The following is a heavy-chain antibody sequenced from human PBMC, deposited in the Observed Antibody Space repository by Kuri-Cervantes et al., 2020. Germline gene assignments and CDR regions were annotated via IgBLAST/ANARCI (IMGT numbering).Heavy chain of an antibody. J-gene: IGHJ4*02. CDR1: GFTFSSYA. CDR2: ISGSGGST. V-gene: IGHV3-23*01. CDR3: AKGGNNGPSLFDS. D-gene: IGHD2-8*01. Sequence: GGSLRLSCAASGFTFSSYAMSWVRQAPGKGLEWVSAISGSGGSTYYADSVKGRFTISRDNSKNTVYLQMNSLRAEDTAIYYCAKGGNNGPSLFDSWGQGTLVTVSS.